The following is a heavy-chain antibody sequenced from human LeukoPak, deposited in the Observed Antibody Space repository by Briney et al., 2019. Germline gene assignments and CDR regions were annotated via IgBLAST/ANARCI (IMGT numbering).Heavy chain of an antibody. V-gene: IGHV4-61*02. D-gene: IGHD3-3*01. CDR1: GGSISSGSYY. J-gene: IGHJ4*02. Sequence: SETLSLTCTVSGGSISSGSYYWSWIRQPAGKGLEWIGRIYTSGSTNYNPSLKSRVSISVDTSKNQFSLKLSSVTAADTAVYYCARRLGFWSGYFGYWGQGTLVTVSS. CDR3: ARRLGFWSGYFGY. CDR2: IYTSGST.